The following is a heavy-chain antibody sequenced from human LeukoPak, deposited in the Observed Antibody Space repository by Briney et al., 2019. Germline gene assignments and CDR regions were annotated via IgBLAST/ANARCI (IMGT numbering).Heavy chain of an antibody. CDR2: IHDSGST. V-gene: IGHV4-31*03. CDR3: AGAYGSGSYPFDT. J-gene: IGHJ4*02. CDR1: GGSISSGGYY. D-gene: IGHD3-10*01. Sequence: SQTLSLTCIVSGGSISSGGYYWSWIRQHPGKGLEWIGYIHDSGSTYYNPSLMSRLTITVDTSKNQFSLKLSSVTAADTAVYYCAGAYGSGSYPFDTWGQGTLVTVSS.